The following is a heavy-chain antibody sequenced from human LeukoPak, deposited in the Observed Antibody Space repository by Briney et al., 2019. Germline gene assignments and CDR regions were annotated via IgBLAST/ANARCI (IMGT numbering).Heavy chain of an antibody. D-gene: IGHD2-8*02. CDR3: ARAFRSGYYGMDV. J-gene: IGHJ6*02. Sequence: GSSVKVSCKASGGTFSSYAISWVRQAPGQGLEWMGRIIPILGIANYAQKFQGRVTITADKSTSTAYMELSSLRSEDTAVYYCARAFRSGYYGMDVWGQGTTVTVSS. CDR2: IIPILGIA. V-gene: IGHV1-69*04. CDR1: GGTFSSYA.